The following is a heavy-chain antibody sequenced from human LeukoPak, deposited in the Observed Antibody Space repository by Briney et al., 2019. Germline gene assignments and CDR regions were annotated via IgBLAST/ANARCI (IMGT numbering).Heavy chain of an antibody. D-gene: IGHD3-10*01. CDR2: ISSSSSYT. V-gene: IGHV3-11*06. CDR3: ARDKAVWFGEYVGSYYFDY. J-gene: IGHJ4*02. CDR1: GFTFSDYY. Sequence: GGSLRLSCSASGFTFSDYYMSWIRQAPGRGLEWVSYISSSSSYTDYADSVKGRFTISRDNAKISLYLQMNSLRAEDTAVYYCARDKAVWFGEYVGSYYFDYWGQGTLVTVSS.